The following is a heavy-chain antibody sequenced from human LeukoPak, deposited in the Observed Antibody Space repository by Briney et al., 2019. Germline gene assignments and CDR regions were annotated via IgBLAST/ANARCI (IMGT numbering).Heavy chain of an antibody. J-gene: IGHJ6*03. CDR1: GFTFDDSV. Sequence: PGGSLRLSCAASGFTFDDSVMSWVRQAPGKGLEWVSSINWNGGSTGYADSVKGRFTISRDNSKNTLYLQMNSLRAEDTAVYYCAKTYFSSRAHYFYYYYMDVWGKGTTVTISS. V-gene: IGHV3-20*04. CDR3: AKTYFSSRAHYFYYYYMDV. D-gene: IGHD6-13*01. CDR2: INWNGGST.